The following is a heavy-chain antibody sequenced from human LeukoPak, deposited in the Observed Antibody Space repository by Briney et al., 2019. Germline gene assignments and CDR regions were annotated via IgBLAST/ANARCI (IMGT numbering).Heavy chain of an antibody. Sequence: GRSLRLSCAASGFTFSSYGMHWVRQAPGKGLEWVAVISYDGSNKYYADSVKGRFTISRDNSKNTLYLQMNSLRAEDTAVYYCATTGSSGWYFDYWGQGTLVTVSS. J-gene: IGHJ4*02. D-gene: IGHD6-19*01. V-gene: IGHV3-30*03. CDR1: GFTFSSYG. CDR2: ISYDGSNK. CDR3: ATTGSSGWYFDY.